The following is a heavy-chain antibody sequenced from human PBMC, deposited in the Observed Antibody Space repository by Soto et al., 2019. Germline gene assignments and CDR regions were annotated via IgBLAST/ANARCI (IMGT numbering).Heavy chain of an antibody. CDR3: AKGLTYYYGSGSFHFDY. Sequence: GGSLRLSCAASGFTFSSYAMSWVRQAPGKGLEWVSAISGSGASTYYADSVTGRFTISRDNSKNTLYLQMNSLRAEDTAVYYCAKGLTYYYGSGSFHFDYWGQGTLVTVSS. CDR2: ISGSGAST. CDR1: GFTFSSYA. V-gene: IGHV3-23*01. J-gene: IGHJ4*02. D-gene: IGHD3-10*01.